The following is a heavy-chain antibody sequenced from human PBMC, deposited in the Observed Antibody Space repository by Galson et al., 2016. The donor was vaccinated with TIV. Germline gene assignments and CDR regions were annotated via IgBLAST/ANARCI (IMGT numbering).Heavy chain of an antibody. CDR3: GGRGREETNEGGLDV. D-gene: IGHD1-1*01. Sequence: QSGAEVTKPGESLKISCKGSGYSFTGSWIDWVRQVPGKGLEWMGVIYPGDSDTKYSPAFHGHVTISVDTSISTALLEWSSLKASDTAIYYCGGRGREETNEGGLDVWGQGTTVTVSS. CDR1: GYSFTGSW. CDR2: IYPGDSDT. V-gene: IGHV5-51*01. J-gene: IGHJ6*02.